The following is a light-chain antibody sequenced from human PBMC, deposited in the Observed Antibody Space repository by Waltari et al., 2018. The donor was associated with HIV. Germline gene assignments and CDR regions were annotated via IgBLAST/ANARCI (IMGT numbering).Light chain of an antibody. V-gene: IGKV3-15*01. CDR2: EAA. CDR3: QQYDSGPRGIT. Sequence: EIVMTQYPLTLSVSPGTRVTLSCRASQSTSAKVAWYQQRPGQAPRLLIYEAATRPTGIPARFSGSGSGTEFTLTISSLQSEDFATYFCQQYDSGPRGITFGQGTMLEIK. J-gene: IGKJ2*01. CDR1: QSTSAK.